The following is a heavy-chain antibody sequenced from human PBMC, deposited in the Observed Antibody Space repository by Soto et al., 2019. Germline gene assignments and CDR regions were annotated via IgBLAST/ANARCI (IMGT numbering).Heavy chain of an antibody. Sequence: ASVKVSCKASGYTFTSYYMHWVRQAPGQGLEWMGIINPSGGSTSNAQKFQGRVTMTRDTSTSTVYMELSSLRSEDTAVYYCARGCSSSSCYSRSWFDPWGQGTLVTVSS. CDR2: INPSGGST. J-gene: IGHJ5*02. V-gene: IGHV1-46*01. CDR3: ARGCSSSSCYSRSWFDP. CDR1: GYTFTSYY. D-gene: IGHD2-2*02.